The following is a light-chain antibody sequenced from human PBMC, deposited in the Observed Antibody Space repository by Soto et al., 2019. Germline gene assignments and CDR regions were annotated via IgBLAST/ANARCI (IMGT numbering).Light chain of an antibody. CDR3: ETGDRNTQTL. V-gene: IGLV4-60*02. CDR2: LEGSGSY. CDR1: SGHSSYI. Sequence: QLVLTQSSSASASLGSSVKLTCTLSSGHSSYIIAWHQQQPGKAPRYLMKLEGSGSYNKGSGVPDRFSGSSSGADRYLTISHLLLEGEADYYGETGDRNTQTLFGGGPKLALL. J-gene: IGLJ3*02.